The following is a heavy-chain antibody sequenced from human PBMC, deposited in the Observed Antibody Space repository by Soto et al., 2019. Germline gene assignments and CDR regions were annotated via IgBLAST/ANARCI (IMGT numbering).Heavy chain of an antibody. Sequence: SETLSLTCTVSGGSISSSSYYWGWIRQPPGKGLEWIGSIYYSGSTYYNPSLKSRVTISVDTSKNQFSLKLSSVTAADTAVYYCARQGMGRNYITMVRAYNWFDPWGQGTLVTVSS. D-gene: IGHD3-10*01. V-gene: IGHV4-39*01. CDR2: IYYSGST. J-gene: IGHJ5*02. CDR1: GGSISSSSYY. CDR3: ARQGMGRNYITMVRAYNWFDP.